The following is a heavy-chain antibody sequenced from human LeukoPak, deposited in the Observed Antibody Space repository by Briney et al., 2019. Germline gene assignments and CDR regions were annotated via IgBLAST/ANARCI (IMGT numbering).Heavy chain of an antibody. V-gene: IGHV3-48*03. CDR3: VREGYYDSSGYLGVFDY. CDR1: GFTLSSYE. Sequence: GGSLRLSCAASGFTLSSYEMNWVRQAPGKGLEWVSYISSSGSTKSYADSVKGRFTTSRDNAKNSVYLQMKGLRAEDTAVYYCVREGYYDSSGYLGVFDYWGQGTLVTVSS. D-gene: IGHD3-22*01. CDR2: ISSSGSTK. J-gene: IGHJ4*02.